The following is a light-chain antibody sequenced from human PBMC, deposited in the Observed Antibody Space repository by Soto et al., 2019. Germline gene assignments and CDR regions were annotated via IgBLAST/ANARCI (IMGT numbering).Light chain of an antibody. Sequence: QSVLTQPPSVSGAPGQTITISCTGSSSNIGADFGVHWYQQLPGAAPKLVIFANTNRPSGVPDRFSGSKSGTSASLAITGLQAEDEADSYCQSYDRSLSGWVFGTGTKVTVL. CDR1: SSNIGADFG. CDR2: ANT. V-gene: IGLV1-40*01. CDR3: QSYDRSLSGWV. J-gene: IGLJ3*02.